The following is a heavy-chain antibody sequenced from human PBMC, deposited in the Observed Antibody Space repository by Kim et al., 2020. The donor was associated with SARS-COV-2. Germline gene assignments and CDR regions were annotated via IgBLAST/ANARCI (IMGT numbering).Heavy chain of an antibody. CDR3: ASDYGDDDAFDI. V-gene: IGHV1-69*01. D-gene: IGHD4-17*01. J-gene: IGHJ3*02. Sequence: SYAQKCQGRVTFTADETTSTAYMAVSSLRSEDAAVYYCASDYGDDDAFDIWGQGTMVTVSS.